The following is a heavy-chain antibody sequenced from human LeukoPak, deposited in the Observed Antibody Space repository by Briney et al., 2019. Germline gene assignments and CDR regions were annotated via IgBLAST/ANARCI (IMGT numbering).Heavy chain of an antibody. CDR2: IRSKTFGGTA. CDR1: GLNVGNYA. J-gene: IGHJ4*02. Sequence: GRSLRLSCTASGLNVGNYAMSWVRQAPGKGLEWVGFIRSKTFGGTADYATSVEGRFTISRDDSHNTVYLQMNGLKTEDTGVYYCTRGLEGFTGYDDYWGQGTLVTVSS. V-gene: IGHV3-49*04. CDR3: TRGLEGFTGYDDY. D-gene: IGHD5-12*01.